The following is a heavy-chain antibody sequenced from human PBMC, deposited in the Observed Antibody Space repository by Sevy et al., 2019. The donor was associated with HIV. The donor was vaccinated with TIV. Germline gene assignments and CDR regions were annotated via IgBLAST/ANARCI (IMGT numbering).Heavy chain of an antibody. V-gene: IGHV3-21*01. CDR2: ISTGTSYI. CDR3: ARDLISPYYYDTSGHADAFDI. CDR1: GFSFSSYS. D-gene: IGHD3-22*01. Sequence: GGSLRLSCVASGFSFSSYSMNWVRQAPGKGLEWVSSISTGTSYISYADSVQGRFTISRDNAKNSLYLQMNSLRAEDTAVYYGARDLISPYYYDTSGHADAFDIWGQGTLVTVSS. J-gene: IGHJ3*02.